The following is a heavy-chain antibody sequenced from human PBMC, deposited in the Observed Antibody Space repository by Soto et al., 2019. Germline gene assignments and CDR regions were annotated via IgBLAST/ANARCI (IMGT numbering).Heavy chain of an antibody. V-gene: IGHV3-23*01. CDR2: IGDSDGNT. J-gene: IGHJ4*02. CDR3: ARVASDYINSADH. D-gene: IGHD4-4*01. Sequence: EVQLLESGGGLVQPGGSLRLSCAASGFIFNAYAMTWVRQAPGKGLEWVSAIGDSDGNTYYAASVKGRFTISRDNSKDTVDLEMNRLRVDDTAVYFCARVASDYINSADHWGQGILVTVSS. CDR1: GFIFNAYA.